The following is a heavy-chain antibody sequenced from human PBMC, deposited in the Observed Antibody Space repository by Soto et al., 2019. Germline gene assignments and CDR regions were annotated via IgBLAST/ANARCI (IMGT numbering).Heavy chain of an antibody. CDR1: GGSISSYY. Sequence: KPSETLSLTCTVSGGSISSYYWSWIRQPPGKGLEWIGYIYDSGSTNYNPSLKSRVTISVDTSKKQFSLKLSSVSEADTAVDYCGLDIGRSPPVHYGMDVWGQGTSVTVSS. V-gene: IGHV4-59*01. J-gene: IGHJ6*02. CDR3: GLDIGRSPPVHYGMDV. CDR2: IYDSGST.